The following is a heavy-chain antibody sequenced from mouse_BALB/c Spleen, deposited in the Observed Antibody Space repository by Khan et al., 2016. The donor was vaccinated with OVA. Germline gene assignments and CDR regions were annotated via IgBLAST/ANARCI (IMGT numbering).Heavy chain of an antibody. D-gene: IGHD1-1*01. Sequence: EVKLLESGGGLVQPGGSLKLSCAASGFAFSRYWMSWVRQAPGIGLEWIGEINPDSSTINFTPSLKDKFIISRDNAKNTLYLQMSNVRSEDTARVCCAGQGGYGAWFAYWGQGTLVTVSA. CDR1: GFAFSRYW. J-gene: IGHJ3*01. CDR3: AGQGGYGAWFAY. V-gene: IGHV4-1*02. CDR2: INPDSSTI.